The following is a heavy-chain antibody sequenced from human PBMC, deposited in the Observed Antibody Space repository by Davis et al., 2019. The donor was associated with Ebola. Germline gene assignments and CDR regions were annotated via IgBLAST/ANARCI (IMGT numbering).Heavy chain of an antibody. Sequence: ESLKISCAASGFTFSRYWMHWVRQAPGKGLVWVSRINSDGSSTSYADSVKGRFTISRDNSKNTLYLQMNSLRAEDTAIYYCARGAYGDYIVKAFDIWGQGTKVTVSS. J-gene: IGHJ3*02. V-gene: IGHV3-74*01. CDR3: ARGAYGDYIVKAFDI. CDR2: INSDGSST. CDR1: GFTFSRYW. D-gene: IGHD4-17*01.